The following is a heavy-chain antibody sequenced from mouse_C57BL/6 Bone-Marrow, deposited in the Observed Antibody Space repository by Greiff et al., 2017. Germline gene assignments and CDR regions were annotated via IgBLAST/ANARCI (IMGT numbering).Heavy chain of an antibody. Sequence: EVKVVESGGGLVKPGGSLKLSCAASGFTFSDYGMNWVRQAPEKGLEWVAYISSGSSPIYYAATVKGRFTISRDNAKNTLFLQMTSLRSEDTAMYYCASSYYGMDYWGQGTSVTVSS. V-gene: IGHV5-17*01. J-gene: IGHJ4*01. CDR2: ISSGSSPI. CDR1: GFTFSDYG. CDR3: ASSYYGMDY.